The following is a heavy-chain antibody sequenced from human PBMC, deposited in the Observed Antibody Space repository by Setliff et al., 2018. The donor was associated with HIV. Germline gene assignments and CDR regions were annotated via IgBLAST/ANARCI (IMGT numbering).Heavy chain of an antibody. V-gene: IGHV1-69*13. J-gene: IGHJ5*02. D-gene: IGHD3-3*01. CDR1: GGTFSSYA. CDR3: ARDATHTIFGEGGAFDP. CDR2: IIPIYDTP. Sequence: SVKVSCKTSGGTFSSYAISWVRQAPGQGLEWMGGIIPIYDTPNYAQTLQGRVTITADESTSTAHMELSSLRSEDTAVYYCARDATHTIFGEGGAFDPWGQGTLVTVSS.